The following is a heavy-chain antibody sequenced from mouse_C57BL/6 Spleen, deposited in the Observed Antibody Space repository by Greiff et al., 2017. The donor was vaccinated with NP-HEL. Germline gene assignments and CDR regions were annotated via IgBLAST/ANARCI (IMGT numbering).Heavy chain of an antibody. J-gene: IGHJ2*01. CDR1: GFTFSDYG. V-gene: IGHV5-17*01. Sequence: EVNLVESGGGLVKPGGSLKLSCAASGFTFSDYGMHWVRQAPEKGLEWVAYISSGSSTIYYADTVKGRFTISRDNAKNTLFLQMTSLRSEDTAMYYCARREGYGNYGFYFDYWGQGTTLTVSS. CDR2: ISSGSSTI. CDR3: ARREGYGNYGFYFDY. D-gene: IGHD2-1*01.